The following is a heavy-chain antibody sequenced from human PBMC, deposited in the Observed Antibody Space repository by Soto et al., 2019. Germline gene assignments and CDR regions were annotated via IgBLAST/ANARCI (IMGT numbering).Heavy chain of an antibody. J-gene: IGHJ6*02. Sequence: GESLKISCKGSGYSFTSYWIGWVRQMPGKGLEWMGVTYPGDSDTRYSPSFQGQVTISADKSISTAYLQWSSLKASDTAMYYCARHGLFAVTTSHYYYYYGMDVWGQGTTVTVSS. D-gene: IGHD4-4*01. CDR1: GYSFTSYW. CDR3: ARHGLFAVTTSHYYYYYGMDV. CDR2: TYPGDSDT. V-gene: IGHV5-51*01.